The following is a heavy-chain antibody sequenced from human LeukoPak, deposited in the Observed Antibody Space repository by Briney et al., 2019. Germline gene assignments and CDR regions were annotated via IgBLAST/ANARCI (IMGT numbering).Heavy chain of an antibody. Sequence: PGGSLRLSCAASGFTFSSYSMNWVRQAPGKGLEWVSSISSGSSYIYYADSVKGRFTISRDNSKNSLYLQMNSLRTEDTALYYCAKDLYGSGSYGLAYYYGLDVWGQGTTVTVSS. V-gene: IGHV3-21*04. D-gene: IGHD3-10*01. CDR2: ISSGSSYI. J-gene: IGHJ6*02. CDR1: GFTFSSYS. CDR3: AKDLYGSGSYGLAYYYGLDV.